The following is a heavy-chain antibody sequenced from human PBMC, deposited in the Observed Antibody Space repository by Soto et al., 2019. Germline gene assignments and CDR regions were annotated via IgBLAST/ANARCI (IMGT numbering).Heavy chain of an antibody. CDR3: AKDYYDTLTGYYGPDY. Sequence: GGSLRLSCAASGFTFSSYGMHWVRQAPGKGLEWVAVMSYDGSNEYYADSVKGRFTIYRDNSKDTLYLQMNSLRVEDTAVYYCAKDYYDTLTGYYGPDYWGQGTLVTVSS. CDR1: GFTFSSYG. V-gene: IGHV3-30*18. J-gene: IGHJ4*02. CDR2: MSYDGSNE. D-gene: IGHD3-9*01.